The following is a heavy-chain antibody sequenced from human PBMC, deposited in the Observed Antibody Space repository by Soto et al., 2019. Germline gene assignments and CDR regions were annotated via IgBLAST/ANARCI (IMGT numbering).Heavy chain of an antibody. V-gene: IGHV1-2*04. D-gene: IGHD4-17*01. J-gene: IGHJ4*02. CDR2: INPNSGGT. CDR3: ARDCGYGDYYFDY. CDR1: GYTFTVYY. Sequence: ASVKVSCKASGYTFTVYYMHWVRQAPGQGLEWMGWINPNSGGTNYAQKFQGWVTMTRDTSISTAYMELSRLRSDDTAVYYCARDCGYGDYYFDYWGQGTLVTVSS.